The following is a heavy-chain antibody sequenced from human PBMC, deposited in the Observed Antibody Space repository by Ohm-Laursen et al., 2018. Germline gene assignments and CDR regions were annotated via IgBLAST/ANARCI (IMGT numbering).Heavy chain of an antibody. CDR3: ARGLWWFDP. J-gene: IGHJ5*02. CDR1: GYSISSGYF. Sequence: GTLSLTCAVSGYSISSGYFWGWIRQPPGKGLEWIGTIYHSGSTYYNPSLKSRVTISVDTSKNQFSLKWSSVTAADTALYYCARGLWWFDPWGQGTLVTVSS. CDR2: IYHSGST. V-gene: IGHV4-38-2*01.